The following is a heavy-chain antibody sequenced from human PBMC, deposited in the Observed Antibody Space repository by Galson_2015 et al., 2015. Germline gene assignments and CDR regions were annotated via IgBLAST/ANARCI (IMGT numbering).Heavy chain of an antibody. J-gene: IGHJ4*02. CDR3: ARAAGEAVADYYFDY. Sequence: SVKVSCKASGGTFSSYAISWVRQAPGPGLEWMGGIIPIFGTANYAQKFQGRVTITADESTSTAYMELSSLRSEDTAVYYCARAAGEAVADYYFDYWGQGTLVTVSS. V-gene: IGHV1-69*13. CDR2: IIPIFGTA. CDR1: GGTFSSYA. D-gene: IGHD6-19*01.